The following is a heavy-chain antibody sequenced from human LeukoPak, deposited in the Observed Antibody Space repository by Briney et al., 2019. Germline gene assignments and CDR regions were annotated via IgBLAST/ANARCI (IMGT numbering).Heavy chain of an antibody. CDR1: GFTFSSYA. D-gene: IGHD3-22*01. CDR3: AKDSDVYFYDSSGPAF. J-gene: IGHJ4*02. CDR2: ISGSGGST. Sequence: GGSLRLSCAASGFTFSSYAMSWVRQAPGKGLEWVSAISGSGGSTYYADSVKGRFTISRDNSKNTLYLQMNSLRAEHTAVYYCAKDSDVYFYDSSGPAFWGQGTLVTVSP. V-gene: IGHV3-23*01.